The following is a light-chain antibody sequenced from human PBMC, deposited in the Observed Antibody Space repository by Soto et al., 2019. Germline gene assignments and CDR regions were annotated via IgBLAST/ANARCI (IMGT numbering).Light chain of an antibody. CDR1: QGIRND. V-gene: IGKV1-17*01. CDR2: STS. CDR3: LQQKSYPLA. Sequence: DIQMTQSPSSLSASVGDRVTITCRASQGIRNDLGWFQQKQGKAHRXLIYSTSSLQSGVPSRFRGSGSGTEFTITISSLQPEDGATYYGLQQKSYPLAFGGGTKVDIK. J-gene: IGKJ4*01.